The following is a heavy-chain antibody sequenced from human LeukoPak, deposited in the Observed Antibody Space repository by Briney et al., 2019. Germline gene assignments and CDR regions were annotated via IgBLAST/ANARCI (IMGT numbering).Heavy chain of an antibody. J-gene: IGHJ6*03. CDR3: ARGGGSYYMDL. D-gene: IGHD4-23*01. CDR2: INHSGST. CDR1: GGSFSGYY. Sequence: SETLSLTCAVYGGSFSGYYWSWVRRPPGKGLEWIGEINHSGSTNYNPSLKSRVTISVDTSKNQFSLKLNSVTAADTAVYYCARGGGSYYMDLWGMWTTVTVSS. V-gene: IGHV4-34*01.